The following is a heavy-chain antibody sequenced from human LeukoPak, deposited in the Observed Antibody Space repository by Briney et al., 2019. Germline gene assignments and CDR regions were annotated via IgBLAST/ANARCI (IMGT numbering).Heavy chain of an antibody. CDR2: IRYDGSNK. Sequence: PGGSLRLSCAASGFTFSSYGMHWVRQAPGKGLEWVAFIRYDGSNKYYADSVKGRFTISRDNSKNTLYLQMNSLRAEDTAVYYGAKVGAISSWYGHVDYWGQGTLVTVSS. CDR1: GFTFSSYG. V-gene: IGHV3-30*02. CDR3: AKVGAISSWYGHVDY. D-gene: IGHD6-13*01. J-gene: IGHJ4*02.